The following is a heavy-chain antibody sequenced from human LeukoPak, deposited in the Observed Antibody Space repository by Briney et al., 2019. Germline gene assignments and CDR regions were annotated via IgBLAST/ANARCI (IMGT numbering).Heavy chain of an antibody. J-gene: IGHJ5*02. CDR3: ARDGDGHNWFDP. Sequence: PGGSLRLSCAASGFTVSSNYMSWVRQAPGKGLEWVSVIYSGGDTYYADSVKGRFTISRDNSKNTLYLQMNTLRAEDTAVYYCARDGDGHNWFDPWGQGTLVTVSS. D-gene: IGHD7-27*01. CDR1: GFTVSSNY. V-gene: IGHV3-53*01. CDR2: IYSGGDT.